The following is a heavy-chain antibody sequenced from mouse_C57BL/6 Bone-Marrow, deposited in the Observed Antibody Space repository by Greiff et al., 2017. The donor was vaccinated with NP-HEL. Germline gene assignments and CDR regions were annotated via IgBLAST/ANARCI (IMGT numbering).Heavy chain of an antibody. CDR1: GYSFTDYI. CDR2: INPNYGTT. J-gene: IGHJ2*01. CDR3: ARSASIYYYGSSYLY. Sequence: EVKLVESGPELVKPGASVKISCKASGYSFTDYIMNWVKQSNGKSLEWIGVINPNYGTTSYNQKFKGKATLTVDQSSSTAYMQLNSLTSEDSAVYYCARSASIYYYGSSYLYWGQGTTLTVSS. V-gene: IGHV1-39*01. D-gene: IGHD1-1*01.